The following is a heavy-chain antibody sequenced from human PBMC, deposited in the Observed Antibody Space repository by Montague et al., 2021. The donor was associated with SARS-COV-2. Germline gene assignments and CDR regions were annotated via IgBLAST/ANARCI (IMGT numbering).Heavy chain of an antibody. CDR2: INHSGRT. J-gene: IGHJ6*02. CDR3: ARVRAVPAAMRIVSLSRSDYGMDV. CDR1: GGSFSGYY. D-gene: IGHD2-2*01. V-gene: IGHV4-34*01. Sequence: SETLSLTCAVYGGSFSGYYWSWIRQPPGKGLEWIGEINHSGRTNYNPSLKSRVTISVDTSKNQFSLKLSSVTAADTAVYYCARVRAVPAAMRIVSLSRSDYGMDVWGQGTLVTVSS.